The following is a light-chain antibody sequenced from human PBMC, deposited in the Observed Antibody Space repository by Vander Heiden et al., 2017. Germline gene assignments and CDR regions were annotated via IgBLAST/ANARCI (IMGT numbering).Light chain of an antibody. J-gene: IGKJ3*01. CDR3: QQFSSWPPFT. V-gene: IGKV3-15*01. CDR1: QSISSS. CDR2: DAS. Sequence: EVVMTQFLATLSVSPGETVSLSCRASQSISSSLAWYQHKPGQAPRLLIFDASTRAAGIPARFSGSGSGTEFTLTITSLQSEDSAIYFCQQFSSWPPFTFGPGTKVNIK.